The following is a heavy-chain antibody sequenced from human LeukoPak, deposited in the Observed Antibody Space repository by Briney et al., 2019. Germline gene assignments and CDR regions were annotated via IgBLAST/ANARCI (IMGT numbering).Heavy chain of an antibody. D-gene: IGHD3-10*01. CDR1: GGSISSYY. J-gene: IGHJ3*02. V-gene: IGHV4-59*08. Sequence: SETLSLTCTVSGGSISSYYWSWIRQPPGKGLEWIGYIYYSGSTNYNPSLKSRVTISVDTSKNQFSLKLSSVTAADTAVYYCARLLWFGELGAFDIWGQGTMVTVSS. CDR2: IYYSGST. CDR3: ARLLWFGELGAFDI.